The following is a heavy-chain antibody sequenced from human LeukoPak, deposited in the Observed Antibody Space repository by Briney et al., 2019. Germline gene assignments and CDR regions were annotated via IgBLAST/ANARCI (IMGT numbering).Heavy chain of an antibody. V-gene: IGHV1-69*13. CDR1: VGTFSSYA. D-gene: IGHD3-9*01. Sequence: ASVTVSCKASVGTFSSYAISWVRQAPGQGLEWMGGIIPIFGTANYAQKFQGRVTITADESTSTAYMELSSLRSEDTAVYYCARFEHNWFDPWGQGTLVTVSS. J-gene: IGHJ5*02. CDR2: IIPIFGTA. CDR3: ARFEHNWFDP.